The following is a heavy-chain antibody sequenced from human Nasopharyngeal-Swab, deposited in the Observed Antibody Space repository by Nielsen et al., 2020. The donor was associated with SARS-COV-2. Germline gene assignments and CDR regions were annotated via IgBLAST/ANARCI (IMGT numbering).Heavy chain of an antibody. CDR1: GFTFSSYW. V-gene: IGHV3-7*01. CDR2: IKQDGSEK. CDR3: ARDSFSRVGAAGSSHYYYYGMDV. J-gene: IGHJ6*02. D-gene: IGHD6-13*01. Sequence: GESLKISCAASGFTFSSYWMSWVRQAPGKGLEWVANIKQDGSEKYYVDSVKGRFTFSRDNAKNSLYLQMNSLRAEDTAVYYCARDSFSRVGAAGSSHYYYYGMDVWGQGTTVTVSS.